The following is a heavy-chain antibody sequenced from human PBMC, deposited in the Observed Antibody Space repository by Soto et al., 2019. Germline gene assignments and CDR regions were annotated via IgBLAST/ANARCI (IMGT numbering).Heavy chain of an antibody. CDR2: IFRSGVASVTT. Sequence: QVQLQQPGPGLVGPSETLSLSCTVLGGPIDNVYWHFIRQPAGRELQWLGRIFRSGVASVTTNYNPSLRSRVTMSVETSRNQFSLRLTSVTAADTAVYYCVSSLNYDFWRDGGRHFYFDYWGRGILATVSS. V-gene: IGHV4-4*07. CDR1: GGPIDNVY. CDR3: VSSLNYDFWRDGGRHFYFDY. J-gene: IGHJ4*02. D-gene: IGHD3-3*01.